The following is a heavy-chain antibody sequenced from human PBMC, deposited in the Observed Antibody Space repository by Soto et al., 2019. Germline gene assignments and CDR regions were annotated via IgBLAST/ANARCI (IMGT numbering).Heavy chain of an antibody. CDR1: VGFISGYY. CDR3: ASPGIAVAGTGSVYYYYGMDV. Sequence: SEALCLTCTVSVGFISGYYWRWIRQPPGKGLEWIGSIYYSGSTYYNPSLKSRVTISVDTSKNQFSLKLSSVTAADTAVYYCASPGIAVAGTGSVYYYYGMDVWGQGTTVTVSS. J-gene: IGHJ6*02. D-gene: IGHD6-19*01. CDR2: IYYSGST. V-gene: IGHV4-59*05.